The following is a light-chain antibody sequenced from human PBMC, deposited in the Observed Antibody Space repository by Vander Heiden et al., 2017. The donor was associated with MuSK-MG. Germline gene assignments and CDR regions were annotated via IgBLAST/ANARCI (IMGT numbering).Light chain of an antibody. Sequence: EIVMTQSPATPSVSPGERATLSCRASQSISSNLAWYQQKPGQAPRLLIYSASTRATGIPARFSGSGSGTEFTLTISSLQSEDFAVYYCQQYNNWPPYTFGQGTKLEIK. CDR3: QQYNNWPPYT. CDR2: SAS. V-gene: IGKV3-15*01. J-gene: IGKJ2*01. CDR1: QSISSN.